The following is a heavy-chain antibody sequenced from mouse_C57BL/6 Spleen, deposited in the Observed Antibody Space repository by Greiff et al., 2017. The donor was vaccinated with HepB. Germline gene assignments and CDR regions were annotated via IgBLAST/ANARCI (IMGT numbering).Heavy chain of an antibody. Sequence: VQRVESGAELARPGASVKLSCKASGYTFTSYGISWVKQRTGQGLEWIGEIYPRSGNTYYNEKFKGKATLTADKSSSTAYMELRSLTSEDSAVYFCAREGTVGNYWFAYWGQGTLVTVSA. J-gene: IGHJ3*01. V-gene: IGHV1-81*01. CDR1: GYTFTSYG. CDR3: AREGTVGNYWFAY. D-gene: IGHD2-1*01. CDR2: IYPRSGNT.